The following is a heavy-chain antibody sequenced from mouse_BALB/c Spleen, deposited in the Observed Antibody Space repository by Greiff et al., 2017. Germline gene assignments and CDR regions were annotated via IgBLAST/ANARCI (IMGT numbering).Heavy chain of an antibody. D-gene: IGHD1-1*01. Sequence: EVQRVESGGGLVKPGGSLKLSCAASGFTFSSYAMSWVRQSPEKRLEWVAEISSGGSYTYYPDTVTGRFTISRDNAKNTLYLEMSSLRSEDTAMYYCAREGDYYEGRSYAMDYWGQGTSVTVSS. CDR2: ISSGGSYT. CDR3: AREGDYYEGRSYAMDY. J-gene: IGHJ4*01. CDR1: GFTFSSYA. V-gene: IGHV5-9-4*01.